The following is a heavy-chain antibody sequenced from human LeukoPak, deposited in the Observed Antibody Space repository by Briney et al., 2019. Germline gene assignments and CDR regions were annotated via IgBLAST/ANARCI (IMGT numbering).Heavy chain of an antibody. CDR3: ARAAGFPWYWFDP. J-gene: IGHJ5*02. D-gene: IGHD2-8*01. CDR1: GGTFSSYA. CDR2: IIPIFGTA. Sequence: TVKVSCKASGGTFSSYAISWVRQAPGQGLEWMGGIIPIFGTANYAQKFQGRVTITADESTSTAYMELSSLRSEDTAVSYCARAAGFPWYWFDPWGQGTLVTVSS. V-gene: IGHV1-69*13.